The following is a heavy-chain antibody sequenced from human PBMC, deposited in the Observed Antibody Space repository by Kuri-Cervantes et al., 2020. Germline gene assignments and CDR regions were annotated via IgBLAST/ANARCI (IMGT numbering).Heavy chain of an antibody. Sequence: GSLRLSCAAYGGSFSGYYWSWIRQPPGKGLEWIGEINHSGSTNYNPSLKSRVTISVDTSKNQFSLKLSSVTAADTAVYYCARGGYCSGGSCYSGRIDYWGQGTLVTVSS. CDR2: INHSGST. CDR1: GGSFSGYY. D-gene: IGHD2-15*01. J-gene: IGHJ4*02. CDR3: ARGGYCSGGSCYSGRIDY. V-gene: IGHV4-34*01.